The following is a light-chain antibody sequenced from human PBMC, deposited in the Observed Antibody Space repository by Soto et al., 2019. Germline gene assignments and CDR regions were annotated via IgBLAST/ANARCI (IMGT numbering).Light chain of an antibody. CDR3: QQYNSYPLT. CDR2: DAS. Sequence: DIQMTQSPSTLSASVGDRVTITCRASQSISSWLAWYQQKPGKAPMLLIYDASSLESGVPSRFSGSGSGTEFTLTISSLQPDDFATYYCQQYNSYPLTFGGGTKVDIK. CDR1: QSISSW. J-gene: IGKJ4*01. V-gene: IGKV1-5*01.